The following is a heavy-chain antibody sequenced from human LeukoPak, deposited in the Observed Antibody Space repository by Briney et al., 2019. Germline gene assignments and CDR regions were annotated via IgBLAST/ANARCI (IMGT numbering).Heavy chain of an antibody. CDR1: GLTFDDYA. V-gene: IGHV3-43*02. D-gene: IGHD6-13*01. Sequence: GGSLRLSCAASGLTFDDYAMHWVRQAPGKGLEWVSLISEDGGSTYYADSVKGRFTISRDSSNNSLYLQMNSLRLEDTALYYCAKSIAAAGYYYYGMDVWGQGTTVTVSS. CDR2: ISEDGGST. CDR3: AKSIAAAGYYYYGMDV. J-gene: IGHJ6*02.